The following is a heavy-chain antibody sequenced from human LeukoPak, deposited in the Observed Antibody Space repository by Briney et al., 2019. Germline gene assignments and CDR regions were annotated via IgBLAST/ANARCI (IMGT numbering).Heavy chain of an antibody. D-gene: IGHD3-10*01. V-gene: IGHV4-34*01. CDR1: GGSFSGYY. CDR3: ARVSGYYGSGRPPSGRSYYYMDV. Sequence: SETLSPTCAVYGGSFSGYYWSWIRQPPGKGLEWIGEINHSGSTNYNPSLKSRVTISVDTSKNQFSLKLSSVTAADTAVYYCARVSGYYGSGRPPSGRSYYYMDVWGKGTTVTVSS. CDR2: INHSGST. J-gene: IGHJ6*03.